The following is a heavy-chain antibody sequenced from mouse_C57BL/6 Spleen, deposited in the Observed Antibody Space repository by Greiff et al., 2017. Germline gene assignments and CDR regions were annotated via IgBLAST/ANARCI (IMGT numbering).Heavy chain of an antibody. V-gene: IGHV1-64*01. J-gene: IGHJ2*01. D-gene: IGHD1-1*01. CDR3: ARSGNLITTVVDYFDY. CDR2: IHPNSGST. CDR1: GYTFTSYW. Sequence: QVQLQQPGAELVKPGASVKLSCKASGYTFTSYWMHWVEQRPGQGLEWIGMIHPNSGSTNYNEKFKSKATLTVDKSSSTAYMQLSSLTAEDSAVYYCARSGNLITTVVDYFDYWGQGTTLTVSS.